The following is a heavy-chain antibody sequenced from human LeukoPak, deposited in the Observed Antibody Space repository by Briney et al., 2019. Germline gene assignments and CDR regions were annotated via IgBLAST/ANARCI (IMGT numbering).Heavy chain of an antibody. J-gene: IGHJ3*01. V-gene: IGHV3-30*19. Sequence: PGGSLRLSCAASGFTFSSYGMHWVRQAPGKGLECVAVISYDGSHKYYADSVRGRITISRDNSKNTLYLQLNSLRPEDTAVYYCARVHARSRGSVVVVAPTQGAFDFWGQGTMVTLSS. CDR2: ISYDGSHK. CDR3: ARVHARSRGSVVVVAPTQGAFDF. CDR1: GFTFSSYG. D-gene: IGHD2-15*01.